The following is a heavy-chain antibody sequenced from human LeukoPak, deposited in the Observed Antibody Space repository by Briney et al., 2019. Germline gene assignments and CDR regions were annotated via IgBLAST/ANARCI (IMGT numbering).Heavy chain of an antibody. J-gene: IGHJ4*02. V-gene: IGHV3-48*01. CDR3: ASYCSTTSCYAVDY. CDR1: AFTFSSYS. D-gene: IGHD2-2*01. CDR2: ISSSGSTT. Sequence: GGSLRLSCAASAFTFSSYSMNWVRQAPGKGLEWGSYISSSGSTTYYADSVKGRFTISRGNAKNSLYLQMNSLRAKDTAVYYCASYCSTTSCYAVDYWGQGTLVTVSS.